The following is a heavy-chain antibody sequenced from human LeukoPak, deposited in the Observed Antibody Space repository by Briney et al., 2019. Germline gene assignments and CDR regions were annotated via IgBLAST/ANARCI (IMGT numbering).Heavy chain of an antibody. D-gene: IGHD3-10*01. J-gene: IGHJ4*02. CDR1: GYTFTNYY. CDR3: ARDLSLLWFGELSGFDY. Sequence: ASVKVSCKASGYTFTNYYMHWVRQAPGQGLEWMGLINPSGGSTSYAQKFQGRVTMTRDMSTSTVYMELSSLRSEDTAVYYCARDLSLLWFGELSGFDYWGQGTLVTVSS. CDR2: INPSGGST. V-gene: IGHV1-46*01.